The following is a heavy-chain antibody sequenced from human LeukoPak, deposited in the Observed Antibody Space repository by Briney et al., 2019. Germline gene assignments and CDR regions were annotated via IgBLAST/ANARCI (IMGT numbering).Heavy chain of an antibody. V-gene: IGHV4-30-4*02. J-gene: IGHJ5*02. CDR1: GGSISSGDYY. CDR2: IYYSGST. Sequence: SETLSLTCTVSGGSISSGDYYWSWIRQPPGTGLEWIGYIYYSGSTYYNPSLKSRVTISVDTSKNQFSLKLSSVTAADTAVYYCARDGVESYYYGSGSYYGRGSWFDPWGQGTLVTVSS. CDR3: ARDGVESYYYGSGSYYGRGSWFDP. D-gene: IGHD3-10*01.